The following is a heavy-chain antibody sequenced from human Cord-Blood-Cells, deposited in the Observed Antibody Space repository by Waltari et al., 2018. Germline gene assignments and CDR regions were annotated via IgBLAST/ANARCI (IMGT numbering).Heavy chain of an antibody. Sequence: QLQLQESGPGLVKPSETLSLTCTVSGGSISSSSYYWGWIRQPPGKGLEWIGSIYYSWRTYYTPSLKSRVTISVDTSKNQFSLRLSAVTAADTAVYYCARHPRAGSSLYWYFDLWGRGTLVTVSS. CDR1: GGSISSSSYY. CDR3: ARHPRAGSSLYWYFDL. CDR2: IYYSWRT. J-gene: IGHJ2*01. V-gene: IGHV4-39*01. D-gene: IGHD3-10*01.